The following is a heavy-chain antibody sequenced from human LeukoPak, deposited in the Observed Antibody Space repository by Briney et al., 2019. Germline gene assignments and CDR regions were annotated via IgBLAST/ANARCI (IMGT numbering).Heavy chain of an antibody. CDR2: ISYDGSNK. V-gene: IGHV3-30*01. Sequence: GGSLRLSCAASGFTFSSYAMHWVRQAPGKGLEWVAVISYDGSNKYYADSVKGRFTISRDNSKNTLYLQMNSLRAEDTAVYYCARESGGWELLPGAFDIWGQGTMVTVSS. J-gene: IGHJ3*02. CDR3: ARESGGWELLPGAFDI. D-gene: IGHD1-26*01. CDR1: GFTFSSYA.